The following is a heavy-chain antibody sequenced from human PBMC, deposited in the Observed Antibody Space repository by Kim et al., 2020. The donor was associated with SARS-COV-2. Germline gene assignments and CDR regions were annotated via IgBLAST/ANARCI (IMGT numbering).Heavy chain of an antibody. D-gene: IGHD3-9*01. V-gene: IGHV4-59*01. CDR3: ARATPPFRLGRDGAFDI. J-gene: IGHJ3*02. Sequence: LKSRVTISVDTSKNQFSLKLSSVTAADTAVYYCARATPPFRLGRDGAFDIWGQGTMVTVSS.